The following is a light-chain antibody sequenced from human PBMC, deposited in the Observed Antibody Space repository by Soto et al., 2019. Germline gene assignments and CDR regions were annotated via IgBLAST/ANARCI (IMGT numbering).Light chain of an antibody. CDR2: GAS. J-gene: IGKJ1*01. CDR3: LQDFSYPRT. V-gene: IGKV1-6*02. Sequence: AIQMTQSPPSLSASVGDRVTITCRASQGIGTELGWYQLKPGKAPKLLVYGASTLQSGVLPRFSGSGSGTDFTLTISSLQPDDFATYYCLQDFSYPRTFGQGTKVDIK. CDR1: QGIGTE.